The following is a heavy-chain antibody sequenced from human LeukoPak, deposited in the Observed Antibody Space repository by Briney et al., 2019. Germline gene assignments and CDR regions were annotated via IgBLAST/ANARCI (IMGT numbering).Heavy chain of an antibody. Sequence: ASVKVSCKASGYTFTSYGISWVRQAPGQGLEWMGWISPYNGNTNYAQKLQGRVTMTTDTSTSTAYMELRSLRSDDTAVYYCARERITMVRGVLTEVAFDPWGQGTLVTVSS. CDR3: ARERITMVRGVLTEVAFDP. V-gene: IGHV1-18*01. J-gene: IGHJ5*02. CDR2: ISPYNGNT. D-gene: IGHD3-10*01. CDR1: GYTFTSYG.